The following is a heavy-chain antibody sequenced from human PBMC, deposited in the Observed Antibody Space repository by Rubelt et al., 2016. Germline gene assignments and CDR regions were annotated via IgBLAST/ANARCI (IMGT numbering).Heavy chain of an antibody. V-gene: IGHV4-39*01. CDR3: ARGKEGLGVTMMDY. CDR2: IYYRGST. D-gene: IGHD3-22*01. Sequence: QLQLQESGPGLVKPSETLSLTCTVSGGSISSSSYYWCWIRQPPGKGLEWIGSIYYRGSTYYNPSLKSRVTISVDTSKNQFSLKLSSVTAADTAVYYCARGKEGLGVTMMDYWGQGTLVTVSS. J-gene: IGHJ4*02. CDR1: GGSISSSSYY.